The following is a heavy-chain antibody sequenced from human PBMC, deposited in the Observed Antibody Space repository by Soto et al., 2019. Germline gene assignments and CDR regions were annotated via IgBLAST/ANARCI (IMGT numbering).Heavy chain of an antibody. Sequence: SETLSLTCAVSGMSISSNVWWSWVRQSPGKGLEWIAEIYHSGGITYNPSLKSRVTRTGEKAANQIPLKMISVTAADTAMYYCARLVRVVVNEDVHGTFDLWGRGTLVTVSS. J-gene: IGHJ2*01. CDR2: IYHSGGI. V-gene: IGHV4-4*02. CDR3: ARLVRVVVNEDVHGTFDL. CDR1: GMSISSNVW. D-gene: IGHD3-10*02.